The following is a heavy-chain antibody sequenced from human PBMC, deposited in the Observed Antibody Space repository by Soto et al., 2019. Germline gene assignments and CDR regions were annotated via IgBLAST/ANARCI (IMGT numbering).Heavy chain of an antibody. D-gene: IGHD6-13*01. CDR2: TSGYNTHT. CDR3: ARGSSYGRSSWPDY. J-gene: IGHJ4*02. V-gene: IGHV1-18*01. CDR1: GYTFSSYG. Sequence: QIQLVQSGAAVKKPGTSVKVTCKTSGYTFSSYGVPWVRQAPGQGLEWIGWTSGYNTHTNYAPKLHDRVIMTTDLPTGTASMELRSLRSDDTAIYYCARGSSYGRSSWPDYWGQGTLVIVSS.